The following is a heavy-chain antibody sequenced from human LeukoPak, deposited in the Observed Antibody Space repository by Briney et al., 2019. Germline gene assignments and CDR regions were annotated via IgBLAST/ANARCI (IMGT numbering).Heavy chain of an antibody. CDR1: GYTFTSYY. CDR2: INPSGGST. Sequence: ASVKVSCKASGYTFTSYYMHWVRQAPGQGLEWMGIINPSGGSTSYAQKFQGRVTMTRDTSTSTVHMELSSLRSEDTAVYYCARVRYFDWYPGWFDPWGQGTLVTVSS. D-gene: IGHD3-9*01. J-gene: IGHJ5*02. CDR3: ARVRYFDWYPGWFDP. V-gene: IGHV1-46*01.